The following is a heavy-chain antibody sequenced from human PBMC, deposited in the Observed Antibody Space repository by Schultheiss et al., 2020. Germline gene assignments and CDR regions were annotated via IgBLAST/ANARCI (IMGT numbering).Heavy chain of an antibody. D-gene: IGHD3-3*01. V-gene: IGHV3-30-3*01. J-gene: IGHJ4*02. Sequence: LKISCAASGFTFSSYAMHWVRQAPGKGLEWVAVISYDGSNKYYADSVKGRFTISRDNSKNTLYLQMNSLRAEDTAVYYCAVSPFGVLTWVDNWGQGTLVTVSS. CDR3: AVSPFGVLTWVDN. CDR1: GFTFSSYA. CDR2: ISYDGSNK.